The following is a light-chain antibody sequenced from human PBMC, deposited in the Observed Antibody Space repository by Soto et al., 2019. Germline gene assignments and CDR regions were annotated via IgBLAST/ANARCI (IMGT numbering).Light chain of an antibody. V-gene: IGLV2-8*01. J-gene: IGLJ1*01. CDR2: EVT. CDR3: SSYTGGNPSYV. CDR1: SSDVGGYDY. Sequence: QSALTQPPSASGSPGQSVTISCTATSSDVGGYDYVSWYQQHPGKAPKLMIYEVTIRPSGVSDRFSGSKSGNTASLTVSGLQAEDEADYYCSSYTGGNPSYVFGTGTKVTLL.